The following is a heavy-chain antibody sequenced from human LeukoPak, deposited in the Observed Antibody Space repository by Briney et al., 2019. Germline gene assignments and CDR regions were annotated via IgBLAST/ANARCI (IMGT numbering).Heavy chain of an antibody. CDR1: GFTFSNYW. D-gene: IGHD2-2*01. CDR3: ARDCSSTSCEDENFDY. CDR2: IKQNGSEK. V-gene: IGHV3-7*01. J-gene: IGHJ4*02. Sequence: GGSLRLSCAASGFTFSNYWMNWVRQAPGQGLEWVANIKQNGSEKYYVDSVKGRFTISRDNAKNSLYLQMNSLRAEDTAIYYCARDCSSTSCEDENFDYWGQGTLVTVSS.